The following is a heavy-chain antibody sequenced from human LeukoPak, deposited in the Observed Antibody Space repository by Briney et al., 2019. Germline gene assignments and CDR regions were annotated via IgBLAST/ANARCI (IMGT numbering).Heavy chain of an antibody. Sequence: SETLSLTCTVSGGSISSYYWSWNRQPPGKGLEWIGYIYYSGSTNYNPSLKSRVTISVDTSKNQFSLKLSSVTAADTAVYYCARGSGWYYYWGQGTLVTVSS. CDR2: IYYSGST. V-gene: IGHV4-59*01. CDR1: GGSISSYY. D-gene: IGHD6-19*01. J-gene: IGHJ4*02. CDR3: ARGSGWYYY.